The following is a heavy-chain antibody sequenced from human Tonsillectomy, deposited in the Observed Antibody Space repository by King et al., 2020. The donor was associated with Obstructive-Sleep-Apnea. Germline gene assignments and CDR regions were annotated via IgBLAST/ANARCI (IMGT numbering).Heavy chain of an antibody. D-gene: IGHD6-6*01. CDR1: GGSISRSNW. CDR3: AKMRGWDAEEAARPAFDY. CDR2: IYTSGNP. V-gene: IGHV4-4*02. Sequence: QLQESGPGLVKPSGTLSLTCAVSGGSISRSNWWSWVRQPPGKGLEWIGEIYTSGNPNYNPPLKSRVTISVDKSKNQFSLKLSSVTAADTAVYYCAKMRGWDAEEAARPAFDYWGQGTLVTVSS. J-gene: IGHJ4*02.